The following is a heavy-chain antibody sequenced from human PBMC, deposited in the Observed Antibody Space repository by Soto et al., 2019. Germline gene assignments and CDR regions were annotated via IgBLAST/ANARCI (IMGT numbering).Heavy chain of an antibody. J-gene: IGHJ6*02. CDR2: IYYSGST. CDR3: ARGTPMYYYGMDV. D-gene: IGHD1-1*01. Sequence: PSETLSLTCTVSGGSISSYYWSWIRQPPGKGLEWIGYIYYSGSTNYNPSLKSRVTISVDTSKNQFSLKLSSVTAADTAVYYCARGTPMYYYGMDVWGQGTTVTVSS. V-gene: IGHV4-59*01. CDR1: GGSISSYY.